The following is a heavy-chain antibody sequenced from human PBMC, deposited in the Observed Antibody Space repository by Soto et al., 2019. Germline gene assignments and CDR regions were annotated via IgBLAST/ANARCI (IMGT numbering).Heavy chain of an antibody. Sequence: ASVKVSCKASGYTFTSYGISWVRQAPGQGLEWMGWISAYNGNTNYAQKLQGRVTMTTDTSTSTAYMELRGLRSDDTAVYYCARDSGVVVVPAAIDYYYMDVWGKGTTVTAP. CDR3: ARDSGVVVVPAAIDYYYMDV. J-gene: IGHJ6*03. V-gene: IGHV1-18*01. CDR1: GYTFTSYG. D-gene: IGHD2-2*02. CDR2: ISAYNGNT.